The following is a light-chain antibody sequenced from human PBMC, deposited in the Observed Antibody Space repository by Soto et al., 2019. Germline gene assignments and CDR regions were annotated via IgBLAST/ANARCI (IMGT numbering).Light chain of an antibody. V-gene: IGKV1-39*01. Sequence: DIQMTQSPSSLSASVGDRVTITCRASQRVSAFLNWYQQKPGEAPKLLIFDVSVLESGVPSRFSASGSETDFTLSITSLQPEDFATYYCQQSYSTPWTFGQGTKVDIK. CDR3: QQSYSTPWT. CDR1: QRVSAF. J-gene: IGKJ1*01. CDR2: DVS.